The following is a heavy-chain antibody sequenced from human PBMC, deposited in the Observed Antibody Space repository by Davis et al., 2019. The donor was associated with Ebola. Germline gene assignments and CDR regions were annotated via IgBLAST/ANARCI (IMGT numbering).Heavy chain of an antibody. CDR1: GGSFSGYY. CDR2: IYYSGST. V-gene: IGHV4-59*01. CDR3: ARVPPVYYYGMDV. Sequence: MPSETLSLTCAVYGGSFSGYYWSWIRQPPGKGPEWIGYIYYSGSTNYNPSLKSRVTISVDTSKNQFSLKLSSVTAADTAVYYCARVPPVYYYGMDVWGQGTTVTVSS. J-gene: IGHJ6*02.